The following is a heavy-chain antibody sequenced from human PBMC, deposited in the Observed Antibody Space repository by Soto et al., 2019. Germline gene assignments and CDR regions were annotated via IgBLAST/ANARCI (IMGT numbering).Heavy chain of an antibody. CDR3: AREGPWSGYYYRYYYYGMDV. Sequence: ASVKVSCKASGGTFSSYAISWVRQAPGQGLEWMGGIIPIFGTANYAQKFQGRVTITADESTSTAYMELSSLRSEDTAVYYCAREGPWSGYYYRYYYYGMDVWGQGTTVTVSS. CDR1: GGTFSSYA. J-gene: IGHJ6*02. CDR2: IIPIFGTA. D-gene: IGHD3-3*01. V-gene: IGHV1-69*13.